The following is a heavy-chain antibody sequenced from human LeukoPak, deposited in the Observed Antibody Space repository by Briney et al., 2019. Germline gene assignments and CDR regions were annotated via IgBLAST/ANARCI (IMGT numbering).Heavy chain of an antibody. CDR3: ARLYSSGWYEAFDY. V-gene: IGHV4-39*07. J-gene: IGHJ4*02. Sequence: SETLSLTCTVSGGSISSSSYYWGWIRQPPGKGLEWIGSIYYSGSTNYNPSLKSRVTISVDTSKNQFSLKLSSVTAADTAVYYCARLYSSGWYEAFDYWGQGTLVTVSS. CDR2: IYYSGST. D-gene: IGHD6-19*01. CDR1: GGSISSSSYY.